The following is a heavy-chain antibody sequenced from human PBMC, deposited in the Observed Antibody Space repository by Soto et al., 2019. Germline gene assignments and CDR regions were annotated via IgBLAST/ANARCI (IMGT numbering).Heavy chain of an antibody. CDR3: AKGLSVAFRSGGSCSPRLDP. V-gene: IGHV3-30*18. CDR1: GFTFSSYG. D-gene: IGHD2-15*01. Sequence: GGSLRLSCAASGFTFSSYGMHWVRQAPGKGLEWVAVISYDGSNKYYADSVKGRFTISRDNSKNTLYLQMNSLRAEDTAVYYCAKGLSVAFRSGGSCSPRLDPWGQGTLVTVSS. CDR2: ISYDGSNK. J-gene: IGHJ5*02.